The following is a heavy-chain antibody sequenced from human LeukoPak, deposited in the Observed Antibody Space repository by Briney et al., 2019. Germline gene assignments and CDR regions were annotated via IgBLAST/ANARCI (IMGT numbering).Heavy chain of an antibody. Sequence: PGGSLRLSCAASGFTFSNYAMSWVRQAPGKGLEWVAVIWYDGSNKYYADSVKGRFTISRDNSKNTLYLQMNSLRAEDTAVYYCARVLLPLYGMDVWGQGTTVTVSS. CDR2: IWYDGSNK. CDR1: GFTFSNYA. CDR3: ARVLLPLYGMDV. D-gene: IGHD3-22*01. V-gene: IGHV3-33*08. J-gene: IGHJ6*02.